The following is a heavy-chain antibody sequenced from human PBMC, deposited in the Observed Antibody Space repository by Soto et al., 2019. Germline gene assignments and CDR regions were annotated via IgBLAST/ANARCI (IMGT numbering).Heavy chain of an antibody. J-gene: IGHJ4*02. CDR3: ARGGHVVVVTAALDY. CDR2: VTPSGGHT. CDR1: GDTFTDYY. D-gene: IGHD2-21*02. V-gene: IGHV1-46*01. Sequence: VQLMQSGAEVKKPGASVKVSCKASGDTFTDYYIHWVRQAPGQGLEWMGTVTPSGGHTTYAQHFLGRVTMTRDTSTSTLYMELTSLTSDDTAIYYCARGGHVVVVTAALDYWGQGTLVTVSS.